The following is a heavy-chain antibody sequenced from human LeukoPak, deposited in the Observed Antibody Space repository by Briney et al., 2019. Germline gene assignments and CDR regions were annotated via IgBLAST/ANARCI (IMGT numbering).Heavy chain of an antibody. CDR2: IYYSGST. Sequence: SETLSLTCTVSGGSISSYYWSWIRQPPGKGLEWIGYIYYSGSTNYNPSLKSRVTISVDTSKNQFSLKLSSVTAADTAVYYCARVSEEYCSGGSCYSYYYYYMDVWGKGTTVTISS. CDR1: GGSISSYY. CDR3: ARVSEEYCSGGSCYSYYYYYMDV. V-gene: IGHV4-59*01. D-gene: IGHD2-15*01. J-gene: IGHJ6*03.